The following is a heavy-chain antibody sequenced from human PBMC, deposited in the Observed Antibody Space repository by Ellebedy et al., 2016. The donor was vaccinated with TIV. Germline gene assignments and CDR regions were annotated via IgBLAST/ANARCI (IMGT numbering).Heavy chain of an antibody. V-gene: IGHV3-13*01. CDR1: GFTFSSYD. CDR2: IGTAGDT. J-gene: IGHJ4*02. Sequence: GESLKISXAASGFTFSSYDMHWVRQATGKSLEWVSAIGTAGDTYYPGSVKGRFTISRENAKNSLYLQMNSLRAGDTAVYYCARGGYSSSWYGSEFDYWGQGTLVTVSS. D-gene: IGHD6-13*01. CDR3: ARGGYSSSWYGSEFDY.